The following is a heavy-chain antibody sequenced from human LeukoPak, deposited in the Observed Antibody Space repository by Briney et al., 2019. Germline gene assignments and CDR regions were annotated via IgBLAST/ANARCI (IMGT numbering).Heavy chain of an antibody. V-gene: IGHV1-18*01. CDR1: GYTFTSYG. D-gene: IGHD3-10*01. CDR2: ISAYNGNT. CDR3: ARDPGYHGSGKPTYYYYMDV. Sequence: ASVKVSCKASGYTFTSYGISWVRQAPGQGLEWMGWISAYNGNTNYAQKLQGRVTMTTDTSTSTAYMELRSLRSDDTAVYYCARDPGYHGSGKPTYYYYMDVWGKGTTVTVSS. J-gene: IGHJ6*03.